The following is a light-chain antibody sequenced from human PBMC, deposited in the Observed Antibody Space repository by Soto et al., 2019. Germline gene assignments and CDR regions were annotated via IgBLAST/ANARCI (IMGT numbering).Light chain of an antibody. J-gene: IGKJ4*01. V-gene: IGKV3-15*01. CDR1: QSVGTN. CDR2: GAS. CDR3: QQYNEWPLT. Sequence: DTVMTQSPATLSVSPGERATLSCGAIQSVGTNLAWYQQKPGQVPRLLIYGASTRASDMPARFSGSGYGTEFTLTISSLQSEDVAVYYCQQYNEWPLTFGGGTKVEIE.